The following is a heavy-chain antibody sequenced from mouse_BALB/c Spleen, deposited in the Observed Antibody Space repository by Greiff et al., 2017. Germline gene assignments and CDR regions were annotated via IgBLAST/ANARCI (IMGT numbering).Heavy chain of an antibody. V-gene: IGHV1-54*01. J-gene: IGHJ3*01. Sequence: VMLVESGAELVRPGTSVKVSCKASGYAFTNYLIEWVKQRPGQGLEWIGVINPGSGGTNYNEKFKGKATLTADKSSSTAYMQLSSLTSDDSAVYFCANLRLAYWGQGTLVTVSA. CDR2: INPGSGGT. CDR3: ANLRLAY. CDR1: GYAFTNYL.